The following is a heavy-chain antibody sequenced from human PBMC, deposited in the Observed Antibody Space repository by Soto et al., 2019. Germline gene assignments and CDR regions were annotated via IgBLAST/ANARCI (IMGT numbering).Heavy chain of an antibody. D-gene: IGHD5-12*01. CDR3: ATGPLYRSYEYNFEY. Sequence: QVQLLQSGAEVKKPGASVKVSCKLSGSTLTELSIHWVRHIPGQGLEWLGGYDPEDGETVYAQKFQARVTMTEDTSTDTAYLTVTSLRSDDTAIYYCATGPLYRSYEYNFEYWGQGTLVTVSS. CDR2: YDPEDGET. V-gene: IGHV1-24*01. CDR1: GSTLTELS. J-gene: IGHJ4*02.